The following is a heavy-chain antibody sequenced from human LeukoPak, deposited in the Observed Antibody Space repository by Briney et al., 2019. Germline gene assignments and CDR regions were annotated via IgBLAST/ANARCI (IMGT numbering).Heavy chain of an antibody. V-gene: IGHV3-23*01. Sequence: GGSLRLSCATSGFTFTTYAMQWVRQAPGKGLEWVSGLSGSGSSTDYADSVKGRFTVSRDNSKNTLFLQMNSLRAEDTAIYYCAKERDYGPADYWGQGTLVTVSS. CDR1: GFTFTTYA. J-gene: IGHJ4*02. D-gene: IGHD4/OR15-4a*01. CDR3: AKERDYGPADY. CDR2: LSGSGSST.